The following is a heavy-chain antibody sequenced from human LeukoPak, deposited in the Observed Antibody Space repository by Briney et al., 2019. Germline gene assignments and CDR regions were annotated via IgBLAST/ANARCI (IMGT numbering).Heavy chain of an antibody. CDR3: AREGGFNYYDSSGSHY. D-gene: IGHD3-22*01. Sequence: ASVKLSCKASGYTFTGYYMHLLRQAPGQGLESMGWINPNSGGTNYAQKFQGRVTMTRDTSISTAYMELSRLRSDDTAVYYCAREGGFNYYDSSGSHYWGQGTLVTVSS. CDR1: GYTFTGYY. V-gene: IGHV1-2*02. CDR2: INPNSGGT. J-gene: IGHJ4*02.